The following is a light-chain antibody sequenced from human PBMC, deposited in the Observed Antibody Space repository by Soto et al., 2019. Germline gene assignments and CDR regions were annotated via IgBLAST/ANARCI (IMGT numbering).Light chain of an antibody. V-gene: IGKV3-15*01. CDR2: GAS. CDR3: QQYNNWPSWT. CDR1: QSVSSN. J-gene: IGKJ1*01. Sequence: IVMTQSPATLSVSPGERATLSCRASQSVSSNLAWYQQKPGQDPRLLIYGASTRATGIPARFSGSGSGTEFTLTISSLQSEDFAVYYCQQYNNWPSWTFGQGTKVDIK.